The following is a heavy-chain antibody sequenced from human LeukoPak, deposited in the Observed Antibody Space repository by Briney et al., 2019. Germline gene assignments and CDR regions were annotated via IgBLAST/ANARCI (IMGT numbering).Heavy chain of an antibody. V-gene: IGHV4-4*09. CDR2: IYTSGST. D-gene: IGHD2-15*01. CDR3: ARPGYLVGAFDI. J-gene: IGHJ3*02. CDR1: GGSISSYY. Sequence: SETLSLTCTVSGGSISSYYWSWIRPPPGKGLEWIGYIYTSGSTNYNPSLKSRVTISVDTSKNQFSLKLSSVTAADTAVYYCARPGYLVGAFDIWGQGTMVTVSS.